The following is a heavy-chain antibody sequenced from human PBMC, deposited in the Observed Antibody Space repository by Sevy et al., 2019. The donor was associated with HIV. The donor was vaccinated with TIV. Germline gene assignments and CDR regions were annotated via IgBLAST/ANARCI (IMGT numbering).Heavy chain of an antibody. J-gene: IGHJ4*02. CDR3: ARADYYGSGSVKR. CDR2: IYYSGST. V-gene: IGHV4-30-4*01. D-gene: IGHD3-10*01. CDR1: GGSISSGDYY. Sequence: SENLSLTCTVSGGSISSGDYYWSWIRQPPGKGLEWIGYIYYSGSTYYNPSLKSRVTISVDTSKNQFSLKLSSVTAADTAVYYCARADYYGSGSVKRWGQGTLVTVSS.